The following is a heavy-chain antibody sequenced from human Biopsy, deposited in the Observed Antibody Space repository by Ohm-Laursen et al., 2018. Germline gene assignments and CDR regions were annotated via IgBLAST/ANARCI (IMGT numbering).Heavy chain of an antibody. CDR1: GGTFSSYV. V-gene: IGHV1-69*06. D-gene: IGHD3-10*01. CDR3: AGGAAKGNPYDH. CDR2: IIPAFDTP. J-gene: IGHJ5*02. Sequence: SSVKVSCKASGGTFSSYVISWVRQAPGQGLEWMGRIIPAFDTPTYAPDFQGRVTFTADKSTGTAHLDLSRLRSEDTAIYYCAGGAAKGNPYDHWGQGTLVTVSS.